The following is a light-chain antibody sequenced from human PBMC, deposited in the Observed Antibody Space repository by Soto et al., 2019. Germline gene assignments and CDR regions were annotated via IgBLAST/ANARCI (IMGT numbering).Light chain of an antibody. V-gene: IGLV2-8*01. J-gene: IGLJ1*01. Sequence: QSALTQPPSASGSPGQSVTISCTGTSSDVGIYNYVSWYQQHPGKAPKLIIFDVSKRPSGVPNRFSGSKSGNTASLTISGLRAEDEADYYCCSYVGRNTYVFGTGTKLTVL. CDR2: DVS. CDR1: SSDVGIYNY. CDR3: CSYVGRNTYV.